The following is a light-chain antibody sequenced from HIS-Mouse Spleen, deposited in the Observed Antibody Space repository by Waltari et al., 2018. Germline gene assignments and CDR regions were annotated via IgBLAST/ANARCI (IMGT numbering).Light chain of an antibody. CDR2: DDS. V-gene: IGLV3-21*01. CDR1: NIGSKS. Sequence: SYLLTRPPPVSVAPGKTARITGGGNNIGSKSGHWYQRKPGQAPVLVVYDDSDRPSGIPERFSGSNSGNTATLTISRVEAGDEADYYCYSTDSSGNHRVFGGGTKLTVL. J-gene: IGLJ2*01. CDR3: YSTDSSGNHRV.